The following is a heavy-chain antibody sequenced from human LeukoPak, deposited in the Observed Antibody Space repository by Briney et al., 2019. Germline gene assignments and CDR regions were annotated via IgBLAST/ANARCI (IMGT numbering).Heavy chain of an antibody. Sequence: SETLSLTCTVSGDSITSSAFYWGWIRQAPGKGLEWIGNIFHGGNTHYNPSLKSRVSISVDRSKNQVSLNLSSVTAADTAVYYCASLPGYCTNGVCYTDAFDIWGQGTMITVSS. D-gene: IGHD2-8*01. CDR2: IFHGGNT. CDR3: ASLPGYCTNGVCYTDAFDI. V-gene: IGHV4-39*01. CDR1: GDSITSSAFY. J-gene: IGHJ3*02.